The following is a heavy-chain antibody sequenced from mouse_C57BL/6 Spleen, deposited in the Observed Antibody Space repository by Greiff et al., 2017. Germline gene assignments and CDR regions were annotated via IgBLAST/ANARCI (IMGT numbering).Heavy chain of an antibody. D-gene: IGHD4-1*01. Sequence: ELKLMESGGGLVQPKGSLKLSCAVSGFPFNTSAMHWFRQALGKGLEWVARIRSKRSNYATYYANSVKDRFTISRDDSQSMLYLQMNNLKTEDTAMYYCVGDVGPRYFDVWGTGTTVTVSS. CDR1: GFPFNTSA. CDR3: VGDVGPRYFDV. CDR2: IRSKRSNYAT. J-gene: IGHJ1*03. V-gene: IGHV10-3*01.